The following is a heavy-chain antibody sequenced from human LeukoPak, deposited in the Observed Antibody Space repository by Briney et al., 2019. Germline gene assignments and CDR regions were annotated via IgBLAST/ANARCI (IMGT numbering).Heavy chain of an antibody. CDR1: GFTFSNYG. CDR2: IFGSGGAI. CDR3: AIEAAGRRWGGNYYGMDV. V-gene: IGHV3-48*03. Sequence: GGSLRLSCAASGFTFSNYGMNWVSQAPGKGLEWVSHIFGSGGAIYYADSVKGRFTISRDNAKNSLYLQVNSLRAEDTSVYYCAIEAAGRRWGGNYYGMDVWGQGTTVTVSS. D-gene: IGHD2-15*01. J-gene: IGHJ6*02.